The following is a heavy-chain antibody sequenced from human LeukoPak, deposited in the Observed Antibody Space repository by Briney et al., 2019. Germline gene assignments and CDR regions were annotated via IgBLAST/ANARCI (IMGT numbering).Heavy chain of an antibody. Sequence: ASVKVSCKASGYTFTAYYMHWVRQAPGQGLEWMGWISAYNGDTNYAQKFQGRVSMTTDTSTSTAYMELRSLRSDDTAVYYCARDFESCSSTNCYALFDYWGQGTLVTVSS. CDR3: ARDFESCSSTNCYALFDY. CDR1: GYTFTAYY. V-gene: IGHV1-18*04. J-gene: IGHJ4*02. CDR2: ISAYNGDT. D-gene: IGHD2-2*01.